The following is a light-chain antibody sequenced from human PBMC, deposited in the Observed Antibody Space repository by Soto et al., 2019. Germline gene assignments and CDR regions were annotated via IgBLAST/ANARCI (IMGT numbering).Light chain of an antibody. V-gene: IGKV1-5*01. CDR3: QQYQTYPLT. J-gene: IGKJ3*01. CDR2: DAS. Sequence: DIQMTQSPSTLSASLGDRVTITCRASQRINGWLAWYQQKPGKAPKLLIYDASSLDSAVPSRFSGSRSGTDFTLTISSLQPDDFATYYCQQYQTYPLTFGPGTKVDIK. CDR1: QRINGW.